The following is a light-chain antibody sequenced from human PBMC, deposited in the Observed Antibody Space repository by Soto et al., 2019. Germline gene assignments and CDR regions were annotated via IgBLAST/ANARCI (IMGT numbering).Light chain of an antibody. J-gene: IGKJ1*01. CDR3: QQSYSTPWT. CDR2: AAS. V-gene: IGKV1-39*01. CDR1: QSITDY. Sequence: DIQMTQSPSSLSASVGDRVTITCRASQSITDYLNWYEQKPGKAPKRLIYAASSLHNGVPSRFSGSGSGTDFTLTINSLQPEDSATYFCQQSYSTPWTFGQGTKVEVK.